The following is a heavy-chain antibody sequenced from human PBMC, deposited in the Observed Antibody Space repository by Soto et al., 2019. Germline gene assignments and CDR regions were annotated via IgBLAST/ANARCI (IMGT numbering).Heavy chain of an antibody. J-gene: IGHJ5*02. D-gene: IGHD5-18*01. Sequence: ASVNVSCKASGYTFTSYARNWVSQAPGQRLEWMGWINAGNGNTKYSQKFQGRVTITRDTSASTAYMELSSLRSEDTAVYYCAGDPGYSYGNTWGQRTLVTVSS. V-gene: IGHV1-3*01. CDR3: AGDPGYSYGNT. CDR2: INAGNGNT. CDR1: GYTFTSYA.